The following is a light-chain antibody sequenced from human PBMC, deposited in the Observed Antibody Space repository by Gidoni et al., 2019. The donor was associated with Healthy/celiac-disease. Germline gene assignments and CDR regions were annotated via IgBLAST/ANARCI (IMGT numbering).Light chain of an antibody. J-gene: IGKJ5*01. CDR3: QQYNSYSPIT. Sequence: DIQMSQSPSALPASVGDRVTIPCRASKSSSSWFAWYQQKPEKAPQLLIYDASSFESGVPPSFSGSASGTDFTLTISILHPDYFATYYCQQYNSYSPITFGQGTRLEIK. CDR1: KSSSSW. CDR2: DAS. V-gene: IGKV1-5*01.